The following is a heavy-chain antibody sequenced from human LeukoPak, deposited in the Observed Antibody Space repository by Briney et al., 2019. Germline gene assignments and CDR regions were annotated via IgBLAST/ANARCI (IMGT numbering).Heavy chain of an antibody. Sequence: SVKVSCKASGGTFSSYAISWVRHAPGQGLERMGRIIPIFGTANYAQKFQGRVTITTDESTSTAYMELSSLRSEDTAVYYCARDGVLSSDAFDIWGQGTMVTVSS. V-gene: IGHV1-69*05. CDR3: ARDGVLSSDAFDI. D-gene: IGHD3-3*01. J-gene: IGHJ3*02. CDR2: IIPIFGTA. CDR1: GGTFSSYA.